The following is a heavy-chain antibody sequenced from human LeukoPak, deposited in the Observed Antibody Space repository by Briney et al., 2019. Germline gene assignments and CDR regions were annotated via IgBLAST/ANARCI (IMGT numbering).Heavy chain of an antibody. D-gene: IGHD3-10*01. J-gene: IGHJ3*02. CDR3: ARGAYGSGTYHDFDI. CDR2: ISYDGSDK. CDR1: GFAFSSYD. Sequence: GGSLRLSCAASGFAFSSYDMHWVRQAPGKGLEWVAVISYDGSDKYYVDSVKGRFTISRDNSKNTLYLQMNSLRAEDTAVYYCARGAYGSGTYHDFDIWGQGTMVTVSS. V-gene: IGHV3-30*03.